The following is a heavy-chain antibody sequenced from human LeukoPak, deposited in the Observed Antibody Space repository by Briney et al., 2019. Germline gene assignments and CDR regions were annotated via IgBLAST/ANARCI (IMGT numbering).Heavy chain of an antibody. CDR2: INPNSGGK. D-gene: IGHD3-9*01. CDR1: GYTFTVYY. J-gene: IGHJ4*02. Sequence: ASVKVSCKSSGYTFTVYYMHWVRQAPGQGLEWMGWINPNSGGKNYAQKFQGRVTMTRDTSISTAYMALSRLRSDDTAVYYCAREDRTYYDILTGYQEEPLYYWGQGTLVTVSS. V-gene: IGHV1-2*02. CDR3: AREDRTYYDILTGYQEEPLYY.